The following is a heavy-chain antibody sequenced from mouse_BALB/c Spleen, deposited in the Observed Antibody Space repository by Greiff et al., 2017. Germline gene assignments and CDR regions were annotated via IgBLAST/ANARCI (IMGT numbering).Heavy chain of an antibody. CDR2: IYPGDGDT. CDR1: GYAFSSSW. V-gene: IGHV1-82*01. J-gene: IGHJ2*01. Sequence: QVQLKQSGPELVKPGASVKISCKASGYAFSSSWMNWVKQRPGQGLEWIGRIYPGDGDTNYNGKFKGKATLTADKSSSTAYMQLSSLTSVDSAVYFCARGLYGNYYFDYWGQGTTLTVSS. D-gene: IGHD2-1*01. CDR3: ARGLYGNYYFDY.